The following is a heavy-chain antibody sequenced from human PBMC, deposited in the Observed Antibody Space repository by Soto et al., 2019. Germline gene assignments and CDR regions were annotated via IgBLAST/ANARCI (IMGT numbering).Heavy chain of an antibody. CDR1: GFTFSNYW. CDR2: IDHDGHT. V-gene: IGHV3-74*01. CDR3: VRDSHGDY. J-gene: IGHJ4*02. Sequence: EVQLVESGGGLVQPGGSLRLSCAGSGFTFSNYWMPWVRQAPGKGLEWVSRIDHDGHTAYSDSVRGRFTISSDNAENTLYLQMNNLRPEDTAVYYCVRDSHGDYWGQGTLVTVSS.